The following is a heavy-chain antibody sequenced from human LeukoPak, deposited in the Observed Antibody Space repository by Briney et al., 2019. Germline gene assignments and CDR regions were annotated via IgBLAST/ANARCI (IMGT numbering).Heavy chain of an antibody. V-gene: IGHV4-39*01. Sequence: SETLSLTCTVSGGSISSTTYYWGWVRQPPGKGLEWIGCIYYSGSTYYIPSLKSRVTISLHTSKNQFSLKLSSVTAADTAVYYCARHRRHFDFSTGYHAGPFDIWGQGTMVTVSS. CDR3: ARHRRHFDFSTGYHAGPFDI. CDR2: IYYSGST. D-gene: IGHD3/OR15-3a*01. CDR1: GGSISSTTYY. J-gene: IGHJ3*02.